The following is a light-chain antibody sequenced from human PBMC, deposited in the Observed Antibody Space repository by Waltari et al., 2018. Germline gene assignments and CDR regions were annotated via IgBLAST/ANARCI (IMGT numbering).Light chain of an antibody. V-gene: IGKV1-33*01. Sequence: DVRLTQSPSSLSASVGERATVTCQANQDIRHFLNWYEMKPGKAPRLLLYYVSYLGPGVPSRFSGRGSGARFTLTISSVQPDDIATYFCQQYETFPLTFGGGTKVDI. CDR1: QDIRHF. J-gene: IGKJ4*01. CDR3: QQYETFPLT. CDR2: YVS.